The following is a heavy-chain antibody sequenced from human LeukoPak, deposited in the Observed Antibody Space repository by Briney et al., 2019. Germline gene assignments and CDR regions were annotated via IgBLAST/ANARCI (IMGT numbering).Heavy chain of an antibody. CDR3: ARARPPYYYDSSGYYPPDV. V-gene: IGHV3-21*01. J-gene: IGHJ6*02. CDR2: ISSSNI. D-gene: IGHD3-22*01. CDR1: GFTFSSYS. Sequence: GGSLRLSCAASGFTFSSYSMNWVRRAPGKGLEWVSSISSSNIYYADSVKGRFTISSDNAKNSLYLQMNSLRAEDTAVYYCARARPPYYYDSSGYYPPDVWGQGTTVTVSS.